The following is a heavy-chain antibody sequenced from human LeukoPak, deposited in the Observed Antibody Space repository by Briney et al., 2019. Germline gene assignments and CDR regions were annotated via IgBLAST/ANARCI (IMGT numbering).Heavy chain of an antibody. Sequence: PSETLSLTCTVSGGSISSYYWSWIRQPPGKGLEWIGRIYTSGSTNYNPSLKSRVTMSVDTSKNQFSLKLSSVTAADTAVYYCARVAHRETHAFDIWGQGTMVTVSS. CDR1: GGSISSYY. J-gene: IGHJ3*02. CDR3: ARVAHRETHAFDI. CDR2: IYTSGST. V-gene: IGHV4-4*07.